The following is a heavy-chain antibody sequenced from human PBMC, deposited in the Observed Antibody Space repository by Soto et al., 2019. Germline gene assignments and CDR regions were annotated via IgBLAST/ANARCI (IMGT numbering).Heavy chain of an antibody. V-gene: IGHV4-59*01. Sequence: SETLSLTCTVSGGSISSYYWSWIRQPPGKGLEWIGYIYYSGSTNYNPSLKSRVTISVDTSKNQFSLKLSSVTAADTAVYYCATYSMIIFGGVIETRFDYWGQGTLVTVSS. CDR3: ATYSMIIFGGVIETRFDY. CDR1: GGSISSYY. D-gene: IGHD3-16*02. J-gene: IGHJ4*02. CDR2: IYYSGST.